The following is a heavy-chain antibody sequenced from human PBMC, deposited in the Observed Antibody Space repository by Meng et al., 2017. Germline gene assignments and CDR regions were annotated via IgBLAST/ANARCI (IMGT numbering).Heavy chain of an antibody. CDR1: GFTFSSYA. J-gene: IGHJ6*02. CDR3: AKILWFGELLLNYYYYGMDV. CDR2: ISGSGGST. D-gene: IGHD3-10*01. Sequence: GGSLRLSCAASGFTFSSYAMSWVRQAPGKGLEWVSAISGSGGSTYYADSVKGRFTISRDNSKNTLYLKMNSLRAEDTAVYYCAKILWFGELLLNYYYYGMDVWGQGTTVTVSS. V-gene: IGHV3-23*01.